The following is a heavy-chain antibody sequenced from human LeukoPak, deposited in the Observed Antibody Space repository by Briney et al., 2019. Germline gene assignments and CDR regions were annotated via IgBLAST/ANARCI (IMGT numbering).Heavy chain of an antibody. CDR1: GFTFSSYA. CDR2: ISGSGGST. CDR3: AKDPPDCSSTSCYVDPPGTDY. D-gene: IGHD2-2*01. Sequence: GGSLRLSCAASGFTFSSYAMSWVRQAPGKGLEWVSAISGSGGSTYYADSVKGRFTISRDNSKNTLYLQMNSLRAEGTAVYYCAKDPPDCSSTSCYVDPPGTDYWGQGTLVTVSS. V-gene: IGHV3-23*01. J-gene: IGHJ4*02.